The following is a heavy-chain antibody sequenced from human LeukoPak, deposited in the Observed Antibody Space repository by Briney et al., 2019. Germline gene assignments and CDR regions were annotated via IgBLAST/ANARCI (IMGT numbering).Heavy chain of an antibody. J-gene: IGHJ5*02. CDR2: INHSGST. V-gene: IGHV4-39*07. CDR3: ARGLGLVGRFFNWFDP. Sequence: SETLSLTCTVSGGSISSSSYYWGWIRQPPGKGLEWIGEINHSGSTNYNPSLKSRVTISVDTSKNQFSLKLSSVTAADTAVYYCARGLGLVGRFFNWFDPWGQGTLVTVSS. D-gene: IGHD3-10*01. CDR1: GGSISSSSYY.